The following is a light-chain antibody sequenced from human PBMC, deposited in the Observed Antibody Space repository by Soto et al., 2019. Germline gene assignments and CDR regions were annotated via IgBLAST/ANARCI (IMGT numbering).Light chain of an antibody. CDR3: SSYTTSGARV. Sequence: QSALTQPASVSGSPGQSITISCTGTSSDVGGYKYVSWYQQHPGKAPKLMIYDVSNRPSGVSDRFSASKSGNTASLTISGLQAEDEADYYCSSYTTSGARVFGEGTKLTVL. J-gene: IGLJ3*02. CDR2: DVS. V-gene: IGLV2-14*01. CDR1: SSDVGGYKY.